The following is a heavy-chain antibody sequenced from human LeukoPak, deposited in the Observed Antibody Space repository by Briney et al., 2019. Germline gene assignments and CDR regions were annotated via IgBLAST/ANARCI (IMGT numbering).Heavy chain of an antibody. Sequence: SETLSLTCAVYGGSFSGYYWSWIRQPPGKGLEWIGEINHSGSTNYNPSLKSRVTISVDTSKNQFSLKLSSVTAADTAVYYCARGSTLTYYYGSSGYYYSAFDIWGQGTMVTVSS. D-gene: IGHD3-22*01. J-gene: IGHJ3*02. CDR3: ARGSTLTYYYGSSGYYYSAFDI. V-gene: IGHV4-34*01. CDR2: INHSGST. CDR1: GGSFSGYY.